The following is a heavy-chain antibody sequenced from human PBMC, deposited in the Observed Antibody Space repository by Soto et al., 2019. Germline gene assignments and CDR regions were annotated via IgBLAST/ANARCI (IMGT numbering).Heavy chain of an antibody. CDR3: ARAEYGSGTNFDY. CDR2: IYYSGST. V-gene: IGHV4-30-4*01. J-gene: IGHJ4*02. D-gene: IGHD3-10*01. Sequence: PSETLSLTCTVSGGSISSGDYYWMWIRHPPGKGLEWIGYIYYSGSTYYNPSLKSRVTISVDTSKNQFSLKLSSVTAADTAVYYCARAEYGSGTNFDYWGQGTLVTVSS. CDR1: GGSISSGDYY.